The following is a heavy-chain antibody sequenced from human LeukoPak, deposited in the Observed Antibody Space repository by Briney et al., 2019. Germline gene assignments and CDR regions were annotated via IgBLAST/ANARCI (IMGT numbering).Heavy chain of an antibody. J-gene: IGHJ3*02. V-gene: IGHV3-33*08. CDR3: ARVHSNIVATIRAGGTFDI. D-gene: IGHD5-12*01. Sequence: PGGSLRLSCAASGFTFTNYAMHWIRQTPGKGLEWVAVIGYDGVHKYYADSVKGRFTISRDNAKNTLYLQMNSLRAEDTAVYYCARVHSNIVATIRAGGTFDIWGQGTMVTVSS. CDR2: IGYDGVHK. CDR1: GFTFTNYA.